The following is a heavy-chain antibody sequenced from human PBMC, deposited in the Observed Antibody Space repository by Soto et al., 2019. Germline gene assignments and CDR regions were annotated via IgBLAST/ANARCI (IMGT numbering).Heavy chain of an antibody. J-gene: IGHJ3*02. CDR2: ISSSSSTI. CDR1: GFTFSSYS. D-gene: IGHD6-13*01. CDR3: ARDLRYSSSWYAYDAFDI. V-gene: IGHV3-48*01. Sequence: ESGGGLVQPGGSLRLSCAASGFTFSSYSMNWVRQAPGKGLEWVSYISSSSSTIYYADSVKGRFTISRDNAKNSLYLQMNSLRAEDTAVYYCARDLRYSSSWYAYDAFDIWGQGTMVTVSS.